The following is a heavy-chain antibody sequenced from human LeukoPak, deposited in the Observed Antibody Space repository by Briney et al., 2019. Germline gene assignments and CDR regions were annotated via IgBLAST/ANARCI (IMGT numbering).Heavy chain of an antibody. CDR3: AHVMITYGGVIGNDAFDM. J-gene: IGHJ3*02. Sequence: SGPTLVNPTQTLTLTCVFSGFSLTTTGVGVGWIRQPPGKALEWLAIIYWDDDKRYSPSLKSRLTIMKDTSNNQVVLIMINMDPVDTGTYYCAHVMITYGGVIGNDAFDMWGQGTMVTVSP. V-gene: IGHV2-5*02. CDR2: IYWDDDK. CDR1: GFSLTTTGVG. D-gene: IGHD3-16*02.